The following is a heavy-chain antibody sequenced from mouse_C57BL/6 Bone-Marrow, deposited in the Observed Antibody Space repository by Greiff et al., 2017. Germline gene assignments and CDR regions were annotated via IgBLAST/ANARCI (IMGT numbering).Heavy chain of an antibody. CDR1: GFTFSSYT. V-gene: IGHV5-9*01. CDR3: SRQVTTVLATKYFDV. Sequence: EVKLVESGGGLVKPGGSLKLSCAASGFTFSSYTMSWVRQTPEQRLQWVAAISGGGGNTYSPDSVKGRFTISRDNDKNILYLQMSSLRSEDTALYYCSRQVTTVLATKYFDVWGTGTTVTVSS. D-gene: IGHD1-1*01. CDR2: ISGGGGNT. J-gene: IGHJ1*03.